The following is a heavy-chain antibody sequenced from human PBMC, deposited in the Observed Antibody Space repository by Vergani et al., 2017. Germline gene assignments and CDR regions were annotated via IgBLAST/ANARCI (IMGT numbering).Heavy chain of an antibody. J-gene: IGHJ4*02. V-gene: IGHV4-39*01. D-gene: IGHD2-21*01. CDR1: GDSISTSSYA. CDR2: VFYGGRT. Sequence: QMQLQESGPGLVKPSETLSLSCTVSGDSISTSSYAWGRIRQPPGKTLEWIGTVFYGGRTSYNPSLKSRVTLSLDTSKKQISLHLTSVTAADTAVYYCARHISVVRPSSMTAFDYWGQGTLVTVSS. CDR3: ARHISVVRPSSMTAFDY.